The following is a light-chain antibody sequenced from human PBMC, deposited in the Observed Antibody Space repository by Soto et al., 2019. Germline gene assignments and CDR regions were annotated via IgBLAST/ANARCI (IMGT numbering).Light chain of an antibody. V-gene: IGKV1-39*01. CDR3: QQSYILSWT. CDR1: QSISNY. J-gene: IGKJ1*01. CDR2: AAS. Sequence: DIQMTQSPSSLSASVGDRVTITCRASQSISNYLNWYQQKPGKAPKLLIYAASSLQSGVPSRFSGSGSGTDFTLTISGLQREDFATYYCQQSYILSWTFGQGTKVEIK.